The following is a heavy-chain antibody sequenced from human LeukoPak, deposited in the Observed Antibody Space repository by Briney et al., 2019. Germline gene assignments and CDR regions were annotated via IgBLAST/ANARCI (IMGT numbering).Heavy chain of an antibody. D-gene: IGHD3-22*01. CDR2: ISSSSSYI. CDR1: GFTFSSYS. J-gene: IGHJ4*02. CDR3: ARDENYYDSSGYYSTSPFDY. V-gene: IGHV3-21*01. Sequence: GGSLRLSCAASGFTFSSYSMNWVRQAPGKGLEWVSSISSSSSYIYYADSVKGRFTISRDNAKNSLYLQMNSLRAEDTAVYYCARDENYYDSSGYYSTSPFDYWGQGTLVTVSS.